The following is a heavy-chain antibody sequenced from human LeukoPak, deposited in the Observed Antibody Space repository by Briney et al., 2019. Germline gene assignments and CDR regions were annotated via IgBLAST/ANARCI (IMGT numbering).Heavy chain of an antibody. CDR1: GFTYSSHG. CDR3: ARDTAPLDYGDYYYYYMDV. J-gene: IGHJ6*03. D-gene: IGHD4-17*01. CDR2: IRYDGKNI. Sequence: GGSLRLSCAASGFTYSSHGMHWARQPPGEGLEWVAFIRYDGKNIYYVDCVKSRFTISRDNSKNTLYLQMNSQRAEDTAVYYCARDTAPLDYGDYYYYYMDVWGKGTTVTVSS. V-gene: IGHV3-30*02.